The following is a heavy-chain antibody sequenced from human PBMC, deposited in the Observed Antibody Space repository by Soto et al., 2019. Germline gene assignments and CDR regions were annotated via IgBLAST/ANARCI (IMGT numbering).Heavy chain of an antibody. V-gene: IGHV3-23*01. Sequence: EVQLLESGGGLVQPGGSLRLSCAASGFTFSSYAMSWVRQAPGKGLEWVSAISGSGGSTYYADSVKGRFTIYRDNSKNTLYLVMNSLRAEDTAAYYCAKESGFCSGGSCYAPTDYWGQGTLVTVSS. CDR1: GFTFSSYA. J-gene: IGHJ4*02. CDR2: ISGSGGST. CDR3: AKESGFCSGGSCYAPTDY. D-gene: IGHD2-15*01.